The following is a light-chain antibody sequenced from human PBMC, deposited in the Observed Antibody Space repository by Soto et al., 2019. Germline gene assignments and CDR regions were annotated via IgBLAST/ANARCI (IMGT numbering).Light chain of an antibody. CDR3: SSYAGSNNFEV. Sequence: SVLTQPASVSGSPGQSITISCTGTSSDVGGYNYVSWYQQHPGTAPKLLIYEVINRPSGVSNRFSGSKSGNTASLTVSGLQAEDEADYYCSSYAGSNNFEVFGTGTKVTVL. CDR2: EVI. V-gene: IGLV2-14*01. J-gene: IGLJ1*01. CDR1: SSDVGGYNY.